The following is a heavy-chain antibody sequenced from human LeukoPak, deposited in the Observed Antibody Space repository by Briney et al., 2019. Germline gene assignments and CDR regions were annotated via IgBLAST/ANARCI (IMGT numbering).Heavy chain of an antibody. D-gene: IGHD1-26*01. V-gene: IGHV4-34*01. CDR3: ARIGGSYYEYYFDY. Sequence: SETLSLTCAVYGGSFSGYYWSWIRQPPGKGLEWIGEINHSGSTNYNPSLKSRVTISVDTSKNQFSPKLSSVTAADTAVYYCARIGGSYYEYYFDYWGRGTLVTVSS. CDR1: GGSFSGYY. J-gene: IGHJ4*02. CDR2: INHSGST.